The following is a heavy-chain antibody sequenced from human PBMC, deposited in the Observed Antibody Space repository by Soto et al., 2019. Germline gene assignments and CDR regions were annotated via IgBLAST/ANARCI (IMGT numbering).Heavy chain of an antibody. Sequence: EVQLVESGGGLVQPGGSLRLSCAASGFTFSSYSMNWVRQAPGKGLEWVSYISSSSSTIYYADSVKGRFTISRDNAKNSLYLQMNSLRDADTAVYYCARDGAEMATNHWGQGTLVTVSS. CDR2: ISSSSSTI. CDR3: ARDGAEMATNH. CDR1: GFTFSSYS. V-gene: IGHV3-48*02. D-gene: IGHD5-12*01. J-gene: IGHJ5*02.